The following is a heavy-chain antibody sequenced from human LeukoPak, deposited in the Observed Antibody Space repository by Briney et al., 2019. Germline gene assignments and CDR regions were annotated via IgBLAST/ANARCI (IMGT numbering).Heavy chain of an antibody. Sequence: SETLSLTCIVSGYSISSGYYWGWIRQPPGKGLEWIGSIYHSGSTYYNPSLKSRVTISIDTSKNQFSLKLSSVTAADTAVYYCTYYDYVWGSYHSDYWGQGTLVTVSS. CDR3: TYYDYVWGSYHSDY. CDR1: GYSISSGYY. CDR2: IYHSGST. D-gene: IGHD3-16*02. V-gene: IGHV4-38-2*02. J-gene: IGHJ4*02.